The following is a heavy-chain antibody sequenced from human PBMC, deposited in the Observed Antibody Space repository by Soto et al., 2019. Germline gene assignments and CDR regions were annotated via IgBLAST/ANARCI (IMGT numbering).Heavy chain of an antibody. V-gene: IGHV5-51*03. CDR2: IYPADSDS. CDR3: ARLGYCSTTSCYLGDY. D-gene: IGHD2-2*01. CDR1: GYNFPRSW. Sequence: DVQLVQSGAEVKKPGESLKISCKGSGYNFPRSWIGWVRQTPGKGLEWMGIIYPADSDSRYSPSFQGQVTISVDKSTSTTYLQWSSLKASDTAMYYCARLGYCSTTSCYLGDYWGQGTLVTVSS. J-gene: IGHJ4*02.